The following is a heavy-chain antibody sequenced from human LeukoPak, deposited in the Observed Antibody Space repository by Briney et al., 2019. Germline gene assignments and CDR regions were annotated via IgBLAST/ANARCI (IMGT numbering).Heavy chain of an antibody. CDR1: GFTFSSYW. CDR2: IKQDGSEK. V-gene: IGHV3-7*01. Sequence: GGSLKLSCAASGFTFSSYWMSWVRQAPGRGLEWEAIIKQDGSEKYYVDSVKGRFTISRDNAKNSLYLQMNSLRDEDTAVYYCARDNGDYWGQGTLVTVSS. CDR3: ARDNGDY. J-gene: IGHJ4*02.